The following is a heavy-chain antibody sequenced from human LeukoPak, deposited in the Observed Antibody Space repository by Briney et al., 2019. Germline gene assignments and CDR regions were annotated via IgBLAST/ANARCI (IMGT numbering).Heavy chain of an antibody. D-gene: IGHD4-17*01. V-gene: IGHV3-7*01. CDR3: AREASMTTVTIDY. CDR2: IKQDGSEK. CDR1: GFTFRSYW. J-gene: IGHJ4*02. Sequence: GGSLRLSCAPSGFTFRSYWMSGVRQAPGGGVEWVANIKQDGSEKYYVDSVKGRFTISRDNAKNSLYLQMNSLRAEDTAVYYCAREASMTTVTIDYWGQGTLVTVSS.